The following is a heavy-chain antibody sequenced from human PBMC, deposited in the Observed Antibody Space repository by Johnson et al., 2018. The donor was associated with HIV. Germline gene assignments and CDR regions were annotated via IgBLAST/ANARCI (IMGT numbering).Heavy chain of an antibody. CDR2: IRYDGSNK. Sequence: QVQLVESGGGVVQPGGSLRLSCAASGFTFSSYGMHWVRQAPGKGLEWVAFIRYDGSNKDYADSVKGRFTISGENSKNTLYMQMNSLRAEDTAVYYCAKGLLIAAAHDAFDIWGQGTLVTVS. CDR3: AKGLLIAAAHDAFDI. J-gene: IGHJ3*02. CDR1: GFTFSSYG. V-gene: IGHV3-30*02. D-gene: IGHD6-13*01.